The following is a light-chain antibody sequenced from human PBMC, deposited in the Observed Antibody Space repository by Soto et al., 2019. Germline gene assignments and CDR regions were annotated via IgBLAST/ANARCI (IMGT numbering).Light chain of an antibody. CDR3: RQYNNWPFT. J-gene: IGKJ3*01. CDR2: GAS. Sequence: EIVMTQSPATLSVSPGERATLSCRASQSISSNLACYQQKPGQAPRLLIYGASTRATGIPATFSGSGSGTEFTHTISSLQSEDFAVYYCRQYNNWPFTFGPGTKVDIK. CDR1: QSISSN. V-gene: IGKV3-15*01.